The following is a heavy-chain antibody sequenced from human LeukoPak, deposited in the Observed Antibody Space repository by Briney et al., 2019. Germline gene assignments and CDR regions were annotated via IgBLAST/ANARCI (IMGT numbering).Heavy chain of an antibody. D-gene: IGHD3-22*01. CDR3: ARKWDYDTTGYYYYY. CDR1: GGIFSNYA. CDR2: IIPIFGTA. Sequence: SVKFSCKASGGIFSNYAISWVRQAPGHGLEWAGGIIPIFGTANYAQKLQRRVTITADESTRTDYMKLSSLRSDDTPAYYCARKWDYDTTGYYYYYWGQRTLLTVSS. V-gene: IGHV1-69*13. J-gene: IGHJ4*02.